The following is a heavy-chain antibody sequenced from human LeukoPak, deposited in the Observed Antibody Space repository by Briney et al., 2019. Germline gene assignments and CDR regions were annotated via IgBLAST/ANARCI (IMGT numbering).Heavy chain of an antibody. Sequence: GGSLRLSCAVSGFIFSDHYMDWVRQAPGKGLEWVGRIRNKANSYATEYAASVKGRFTISRDDPKNSLYLQMNSLKTEDTAMYYCARYSGSYLRGLADWGQGTMVTVSS. CDR3: ARYSGSYLRGLAD. CDR1: GFIFSDHY. V-gene: IGHV3-72*01. D-gene: IGHD1-26*01. J-gene: IGHJ3*01. CDR2: IRNKANSYAT.